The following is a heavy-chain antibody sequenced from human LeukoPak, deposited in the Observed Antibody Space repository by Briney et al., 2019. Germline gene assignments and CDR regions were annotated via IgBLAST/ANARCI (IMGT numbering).Heavy chain of an antibody. CDR1: GFTFSSYA. CDR3: ARDLAFRLSWYYY. Sequence: GGSLRLSCAASGFTFSSYAMHWVRQAPGKGLERVAVISYDGGNKYYADSVKGRFTISRDNSKITLYLQMNSLRAEDTSVYYCARDLAFRLSWYYYWGQGTLVTVSS. CDR2: ISYDGGNK. D-gene: IGHD6-13*01. J-gene: IGHJ4*02. V-gene: IGHV3-30*04.